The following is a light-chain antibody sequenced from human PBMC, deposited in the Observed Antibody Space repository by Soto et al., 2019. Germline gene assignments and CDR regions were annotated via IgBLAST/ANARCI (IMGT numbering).Light chain of an antibody. CDR3: QHYNSYSEA. J-gene: IGKJ1*01. Sequence: EIVLTQSPGTLSLSQGQRATLSCRASQSVSSGNLAWYQQKPGQAPRLLIYGASSRAIGIPDRFSGSGSGTEFTLTISSLQPDDFATYYCQHYNSYSEAFGQGTKVDIK. V-gene: IGKV3-20*01. CDR2: GAS. CDR1: QSVSSGN.